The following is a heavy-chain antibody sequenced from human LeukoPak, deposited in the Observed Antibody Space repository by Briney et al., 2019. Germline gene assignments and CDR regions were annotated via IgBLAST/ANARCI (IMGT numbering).Heavy chain of an antibody. CDR2: IYYSGST. CDR1: GGSISSYY. Sequence: ETLSLTCTVSGGSISSYYWSWIRQPPGKGLEWIGYIYYSGSTNYNPSLKSRVTISVDTSKNQFSLKLSSVTAADTAVYYCARDQRHYYDSSGSIDPWGQGTLVTVSS. D-gene: IGHD3-22*01. V-gene: IGHV4-59*01. J-gene: IGHJ5*02. CDR3: ARDQRHYYDSSGSIDP.